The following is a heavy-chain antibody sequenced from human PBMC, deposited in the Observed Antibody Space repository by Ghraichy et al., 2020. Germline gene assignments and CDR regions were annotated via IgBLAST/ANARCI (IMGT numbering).Heavy chain of an antibody. D-gene: IGHD1-14*01. CDR3: ARTGSLRPDWFFDL. V-gene: IGHV4-59*01. J-gene: IGHJ2*01. Sequence: SETLSLTCTVYGGSISSYYWTWIRQPPGKGLEWIGYIYHSGSTNSNPSLKSRVSISVDASKNQFSLKLRSVTAADTAVYYCARTGSLRPDWFFDLWGRGTLISVSS. CDR1: GGSISSYY. CDR2: IYHSGST.